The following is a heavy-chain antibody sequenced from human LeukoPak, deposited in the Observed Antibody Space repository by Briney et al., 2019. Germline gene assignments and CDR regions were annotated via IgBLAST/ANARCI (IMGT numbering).Heavy chain of an antibody. V-gene: IGHV3-21*01. Sequence: GGSVRLSCAASGFTFSTHWMIWVRQAPGKGLQWVSSISSGSTYIYYADSLKGRFTISRDNTKNSLYLQMNSLRGEDAAVYYCARGDGATPPDVFDVWGQGTMVTVSS. J-gene: IGHJ3*01. CDR1: GFTFSTHW. D-gene: IGHD3-10*01. CDR3: ARGDGATPPDVFDV. CDR2: ISSGSTYI.